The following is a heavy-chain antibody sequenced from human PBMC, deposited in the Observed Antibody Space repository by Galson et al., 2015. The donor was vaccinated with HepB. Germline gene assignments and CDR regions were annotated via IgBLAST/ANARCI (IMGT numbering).Heavy chain of an antibody. J-gene: IGHJ3*02. CDR1: GFNFSSYG. CDR2: ISYDGSNK. D-gene: IGHD5-18*01. CDR3: AKALRGYSYGLHDAFDI. V-gene: IGHV3-30*18. Sequence: SLRLSCAASGFNFSSYGMHWVRQAPGKGLEWVAVISYDGSNKYYADSVKGRFTISRDNSKNTLYLQMNSLRAEDTAVYYCAKALRGYSYGLHDAFDIWGQGTMVTVSS.